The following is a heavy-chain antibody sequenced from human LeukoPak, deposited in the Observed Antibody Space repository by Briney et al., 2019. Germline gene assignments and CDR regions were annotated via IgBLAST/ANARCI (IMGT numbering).Heavy chain of an antibody. J-gene: IGHJ4*02. CDR2: IYYSGST. V-gene: IGHV4-59*01. CDR1: GGSLTNYY. D-gene: IGHD3-22*01. CDR3: ARGQYYHDSTGYYF. Sequence: SETLSLTCTVSGGSLTNYYWSWIRQPPGKGLEWIGHIYYSGSTSYNPSLKSRLSISVDTSKDQFSLKLSSVTAADTAVYYCARGQYYHDSTGYYFWGQGTLVTVSS.